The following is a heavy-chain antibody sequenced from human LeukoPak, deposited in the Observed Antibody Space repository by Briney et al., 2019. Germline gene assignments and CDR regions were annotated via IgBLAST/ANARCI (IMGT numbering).Heavy chain of an antibody. CDR1: GGSFSGYY. Sequence: SETLSLTCAVYGGSFSGYYWSWIRQPPGKGLEWIGYIYHSGSTYYNPSLKSRVTISVDRSKNQFSLKLSSVTAADTAVYYCARDDYDSSGYYHFDYWGQGTLVTVSS. V-gene: IGHV4-30-2*01. D-gene: IGHD3-22*01. J-gene: IGHJ4*02. CDR2: IYHSGST. CDR3: ARDDYDSSGYYHFDY.